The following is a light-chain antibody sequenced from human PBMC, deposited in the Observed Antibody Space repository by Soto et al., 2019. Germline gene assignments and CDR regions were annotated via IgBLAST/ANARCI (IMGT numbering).Light chain of an antibody. J-gene: IGKJ1*01. CDR1: QSISNW. CDR2: KAS. Sequence: DIQMTQSPSTLSASVGDRVTITCRASQSISNWLAWYQQKPGKTPNLLIYKASNLQSGVPSRFSGTGSGTEFTLTICSLQPDDFATYYCQQYNSYSKTFGQGTKVDIK. V-gene: IGKV1-5*03. CDR3: QQYNSYSKT.